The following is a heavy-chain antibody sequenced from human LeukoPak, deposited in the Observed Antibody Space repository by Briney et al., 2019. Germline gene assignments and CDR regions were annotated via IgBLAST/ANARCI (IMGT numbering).Heavy chain of an antibody. D-gene: IGHD2/OR15-2a*01. V-gene: IGHV3-33*01. CDR3: ARGPSNRHFDY. Sequence: GGSLRLSCAASGFSFSNYGFHWVRQAPGKGLDWVSAISYDGKNIHYADSVKGRFTISRDNSRNTVYLQMNSLRDEDTAVYYCARGPSNRHFDYWGQGTLVTVSS. CDR1: GFSFSNYG. CDR2: ISYDGKNI. J-gene: IGHJ4*02.